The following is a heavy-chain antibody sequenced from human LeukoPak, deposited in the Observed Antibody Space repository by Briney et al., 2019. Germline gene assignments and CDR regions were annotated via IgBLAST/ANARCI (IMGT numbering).Heavy chain of an antibody. V-gene: IGHV1-8*03. CDR2: MNPNSGNT. Sequence: ASVKVSCKASGYTFTIYDINWVRQATGQGLEWMGWMNPNSGNTGYAQKFQGRVTITRNTSISTAYMELSSLRSEDTAVYYCARVGYYGDYHYYYYYMDVWGKGTTVTVSS. D-gene: IGHD4-17*01. J-gene: IGHJ6*03. CDR3: ARVGYYGDYHYYYYYMDV. CDR1: GYTFTIYD.